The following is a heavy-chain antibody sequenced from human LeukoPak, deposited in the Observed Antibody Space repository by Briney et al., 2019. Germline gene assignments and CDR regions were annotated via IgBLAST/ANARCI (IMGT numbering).Heavy chain of an antibody. CDR2: INHSGST. CDR3: ASPGSALTGGPV. J-gene: IGHJ4*02. D-gene: IGHD3-9*01. Sequence: SETLSLTCAVYGGSFSGYYWSWIRQPPGKGLEWIGEINHSGSTNYNPSLKSRVTISVDTSKNQFSPKLSSVTAADTAVYYCASPGSALTGGPVWGQGSLVTVSS. CDR1: GGSFSGYY. V-gene: IGHV4-34*01.